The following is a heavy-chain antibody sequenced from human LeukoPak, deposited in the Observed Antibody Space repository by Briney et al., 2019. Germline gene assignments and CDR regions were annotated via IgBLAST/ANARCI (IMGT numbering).Heavy chain of an antibody. D-gene: IGHD3-22*01. CDR3: ARAGYRYSSGSRSHFDY. Sequence: SQTLSLTCAVYGVAFSGYEWSCGRQPPGKGLEWIGEINHSGSTNYNPSLKSRVTISVDTSKNQFSLKLSSVTAADTAVYYCARAGYRYSSGSRSHFDYWGQGTLVTVSS. CDR2: INHSGST. V-gene: IGHV4-34*01. CDR1: GVAFSGYE. J-gene: IGHJ4*02.